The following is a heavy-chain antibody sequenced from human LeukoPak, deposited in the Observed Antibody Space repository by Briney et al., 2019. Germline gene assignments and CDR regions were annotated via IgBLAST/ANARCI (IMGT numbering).Heavy chain of an antibody. CDR3: AGVSSNPYSRGYYHFDY. CDR2: ISSTGAYI. D-gene: IGHD6-25*01. CDR1: GFAFNTYT. Sequence: GGSLRLSCAASGFAFNTYTMNWVRQTPGKGLEWVSSISSTGAYIYHADSMDGRFTVSRDNARNLLYLHMNSLRAEDSAMYFCAGVSSNPYSRGYYHFDYWGQGTLVTVSS. V-gene: IGHV3-21*01. J-gene: IGHJ4*02.